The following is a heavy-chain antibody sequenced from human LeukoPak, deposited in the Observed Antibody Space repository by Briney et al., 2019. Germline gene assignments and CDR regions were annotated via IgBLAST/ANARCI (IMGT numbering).Heavy chain of an antibody. J-gene: IGHJ4*02. D-gene: IGHD5-24*01. Sequence: GGSLGLSCAASGFTFSSYSMNWVRQAPGKGLEWVGNIKQDGSKKSYVDSVKGRFTISRDNAKNSLYLQMNSLRAEDTAIYYCTRVGYIDEGIDYWGQGTLVTVSS. CDR1: GFTFSSYS. CDR3: TRVGYIDEGIDY. V-gene: IGHV3-7*04. CDR2: IKQDGSKK.